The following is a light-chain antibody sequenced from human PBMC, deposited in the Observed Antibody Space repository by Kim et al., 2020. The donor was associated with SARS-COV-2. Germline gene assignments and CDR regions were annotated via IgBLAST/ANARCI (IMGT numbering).Light chain of an antibody. CDR1: SGHSSYA. J-gene: IGLJ3*02. Sequence: QLVLTQSPSASASLGASVKLTCTLSSGHSSYAIAWHQQQPEKGPRYLMKLNSDGSHSKGDGIPDRFSGSSSGAERYLTISILQSEDEADYYCQTWGTGIWVFGGGTQLTVL. CDR2: LNSDGSH. V-gene: IGLV4-69*01. CDR3: QTWGTGIWV.